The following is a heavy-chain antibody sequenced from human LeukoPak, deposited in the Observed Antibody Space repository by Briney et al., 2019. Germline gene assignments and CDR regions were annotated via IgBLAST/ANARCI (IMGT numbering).Heavy chain of an antibody. J-gene: IGHJ4*02. D-gene: IGHD3-3*01. CDR1: GFTFSSYA. CDR3: AKDQSPYNYDFWSGYHDY. CDR2: ISGSGGST. Sequence: PGGSLRLSCAASGFTFSSYAMSWVRQAPGEGLEWVSAISGSGGSTYYADSVKGRFTISRDNSKNTLYLQMNSLRAEDTAVYYCAKDQSPYNYDFWSGYHDYWGQGTLVTVSS. V-gene: IGHV3-23*01.